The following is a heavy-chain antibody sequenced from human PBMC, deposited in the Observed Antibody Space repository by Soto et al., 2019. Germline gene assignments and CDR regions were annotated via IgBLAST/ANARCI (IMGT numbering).Heavy chain of an antibody. D-gene: IGHD1-1*01. V-gene: IGHV3-48*01. J-gene: IGHJ4*02. CDR2: ISGSSTI. Sequence: GGSLRLSCAASGFTFSSYSMNWVRQAPGKGLEWVSYISGSSTIYYADSVKGRFTISRDNAKNSLYLQMNSLRAEDTAVYYCARVERGYDFDYWGQGTLVTVSS. CDR1: GFTFSSYS. CDR3: ARVERGYDFDY.